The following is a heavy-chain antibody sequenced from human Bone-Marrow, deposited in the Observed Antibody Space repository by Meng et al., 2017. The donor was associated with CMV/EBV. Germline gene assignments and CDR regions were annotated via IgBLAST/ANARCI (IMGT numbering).Heavy chain of an antibody. CDR1: GGSISSSNW. J-gene: IGHJ6*02. V-gene: IGHV4-4*02. CDR2: IYHSGST. D-gene: IGHD3-10*01. Sequence: SETLSLTCAVSGGSISSSNWWSWVRQPPGKGLEWIGEIYHSGSTNYNPSLKSRVTISVDKSKNQFSLKLSSVTAADTAVYYCAREGRGKYYYYGMDVWGQGNTVTVSS. CDR3: AREGRGKYYYYGMDV.